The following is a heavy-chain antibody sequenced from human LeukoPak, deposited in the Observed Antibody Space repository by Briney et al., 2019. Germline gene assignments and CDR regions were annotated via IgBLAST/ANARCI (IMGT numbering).Heavy chain of an antibody. CDR1: GFTFSSYA. V-gene: IGHV3-23*01. Sequence: GGSLRLSCAASGFTFSSYAMSWVRQAPGEGLEWVSGLSDSGGNTIYADSVKGRFTISRDNSKNTVYPHLNSLRVEDTAVYYCVRGALYMYYFDYWGQGTLVTVSS. J-gene: IGHJ4*02. D-gene: IGHD3-10*01. CDR2: LSDSGGNT. CDR3: VRGALYMYYFDY.